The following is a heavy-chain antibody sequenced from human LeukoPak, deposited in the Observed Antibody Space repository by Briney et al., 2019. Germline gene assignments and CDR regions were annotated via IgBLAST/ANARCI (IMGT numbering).Heavy chain of an antibody. V-gene: IGHV3-21*01. D-gene: IGHD3-10*01. CDR2: ITSSSSYI. CDR3: ARGRGVIRSLYGMDV. Sequence: KAGGSLRLSCAASAFNFKTFSMNWVRQAPGKGLEWVSSITSSSSYIYYADSVRGRFTISRDNAKNSLYLQMNSLRAEDTAVYYCARGRGVIRSLYGMDVWGKGTTVTVSS. J-gene: IGHJ6*04. CDR1: AFNFKTFS.